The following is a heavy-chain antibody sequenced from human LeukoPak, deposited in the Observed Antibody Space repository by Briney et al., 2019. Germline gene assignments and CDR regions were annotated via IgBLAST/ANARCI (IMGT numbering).Heavy chain of an antibody. CDR1: GGTFSSYA. V-gene: IGHV1-69*05. D-gene: IGHD3-3*01. CDR3: ASGGSAIFGVVTNYYYYMDV. Sequence: SVKVSCKASGGTFSSYAISWVRQAPGQGLEWMGGIIPIFGTANYAQKFQGRVTITTDESTSTAYMELSSLRSEDTAVYYCASGGSAIFGVVTNYYYYMDVWGKGTTVTVSS. J-gene: IGHJ6*03. CDR2: IIPIFGTA.